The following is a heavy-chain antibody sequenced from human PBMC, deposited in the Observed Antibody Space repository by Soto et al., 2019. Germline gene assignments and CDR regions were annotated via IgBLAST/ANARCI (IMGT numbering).Heavy chain of an antibody. CDR1: GFTFGDYA. V-gene: IGHV3-49*03. D-gene: IGHD3-10*01. CDR2: IRSKAYGGTT. Sequence: ESGGGLVQPGRSLRLSCTASGFTFGDYAMSWFRQAPGKGLEWVGFIRSKAYGGTTEYAASVKGRFTISRDDSKSIAYLQMNSLKTEDTAVYYCTRNMLLWFGNYYYYMDVWGKGTTVTVSS. CDR3: TRNMLLWFGNYYYYMDV. J-gene: IGHJ6*03.